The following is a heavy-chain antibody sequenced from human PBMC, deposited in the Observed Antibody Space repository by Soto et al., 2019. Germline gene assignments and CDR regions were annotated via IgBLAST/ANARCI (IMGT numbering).Heavy chain of an antibody. CDR1: GLTFTSSS. Sequence: GASVKVSCKASGLTFTSSSVQWVRQARGQRLEWIGWIVGGGGKTNYAQKFQERVTITREMSTSTAYMERSSRRSEDTAVYYCAAVCSGRVASMYYYYGMDVWGQGTTVTVSS. CDR3: AAVCSGRVASMYYYYGMDV. V-gene: IGHV1-58*01. D-gene: IGHD3-10*02. CDR2: IVGGGGKT. J-gene: IGHJ6*02.